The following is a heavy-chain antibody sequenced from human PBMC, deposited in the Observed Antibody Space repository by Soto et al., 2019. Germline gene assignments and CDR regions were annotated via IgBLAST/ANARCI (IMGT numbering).Heavy chain of an antibody. V-gene: IGHV1-8*01. J-gene: IGHJ6*02. D-gene: IGHD3-3*01. CDR1: GYTFTSYD. CDR2: MNPNSGNT. Sequence: ASVKGSCKAAGYTFTSYDISWVRQATGQGLEWMGWMNPNSGNTGYAQKFQGRVTMTRNTSISTAYMELSSLRSEDTAVYYCARADPAVYDFWSGYYTNYYYYGMDVWGQGTTVTVSS. CDR3: ARADPAVYDFWSGYYTNYYYYGMDV.